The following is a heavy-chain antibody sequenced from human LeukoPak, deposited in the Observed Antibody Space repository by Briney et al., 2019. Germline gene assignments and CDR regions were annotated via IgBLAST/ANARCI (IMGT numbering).Heavy chain of an antibody. D-gene: IGHD3-3*01. J-gene: IGHJ5*02. CDR3: ARGDYDFLFDP. Sequence: SETLSLTCTVSGGSISSGGYYWSWIRQHPGKGLEWIGYIYYSGSTNYNPSLKSRVTISVDTSKNQFSLKLSSVTAADTAVYYCARGDYDFLFDPWGQGTLVTVSS. V-gene: IGHV4-61*08. CDR2: IYYSGST. CDR1: GGSISSGGYY.